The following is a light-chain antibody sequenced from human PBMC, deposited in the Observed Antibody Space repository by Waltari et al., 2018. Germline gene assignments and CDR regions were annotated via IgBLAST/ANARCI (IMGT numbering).Light chain of an antibody. V-gene: IGLV3-21*02. CDR2: DDT. J-gene: IGLJ3*02. CDR3: QVWDSDVDHAV. Sequence: SYVLTQPPSVSVAPGQTATNTCGGNNIGTKSVFWYYQKPGQAPVMVVYDDTGRPSGIPERCSGSNSVTTATLTIMGVAVGDEADYYCQVWDSDVDHAVFGGGTKVTVL. CDR1: NIGTKS.